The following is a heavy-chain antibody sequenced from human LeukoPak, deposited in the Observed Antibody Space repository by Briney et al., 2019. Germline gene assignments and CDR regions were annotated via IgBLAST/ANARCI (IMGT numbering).Heavy chain of an antibody. D-gene: IGHD2-15*01. CDR2: ISTRAGTI. V-gene: IGHV3-11*01. CDR1: GFTFSDYY. J-gene: IGHJ4*02. CDR3: ARDIYSRVF. Sequence: GGSLRLSCAASGFTFSDYYMSWIRQAPGKGLEWVSYISTRAGTIYCADSVKGRFTISRDNAKNSLYLQMNSLRAEDTAVYYCARDIYSRVFWGQGALVTVSS.